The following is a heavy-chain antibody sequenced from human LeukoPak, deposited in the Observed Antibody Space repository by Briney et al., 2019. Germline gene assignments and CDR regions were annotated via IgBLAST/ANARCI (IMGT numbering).Heavy chain of an antibody. D-gene: IGHD2/OR15-2a*01. V-gene: IGHV3-30*01. CDR1: GFTFSSYA. CDR2: ISYDGSNK. J-gene: IGHJ4*02. CDR3: ARDSNRAFDY. Sequence: GGSLRLSCAASGFTFSSYAMHWVRQAPGKGLEWVAVISYDGSNKYYADSVKGRFTISRDNSKNTLYLQMDSLRAEDTAVYYCARDSNRAFDYWGQGTLVNVSS.